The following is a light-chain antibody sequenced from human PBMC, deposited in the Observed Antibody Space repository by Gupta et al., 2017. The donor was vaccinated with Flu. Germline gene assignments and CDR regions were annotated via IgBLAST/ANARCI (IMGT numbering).Light chain of an antibody. J-gene: IGKJ5*01. V-gene: IGKV3-11*01. Sequence: EIVLTQSPATLSLSPGETATLSCRASQSIARYLAWYQQRPGQAPRLLLYDVSNRATGIPARFSGSGSGTDFTLTISRVEPEDFAFYYCQQRDNWWPITFGQGTRLEIK. CDR3: QQRDNWWPIT. CDR1: QSIARY. CDR2: DVS.